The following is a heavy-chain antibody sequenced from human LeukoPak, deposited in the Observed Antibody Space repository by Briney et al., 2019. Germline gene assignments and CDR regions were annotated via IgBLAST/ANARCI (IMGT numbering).Heavy chain of an antibody. CDR2: IYSGGST. J-gene: IGHJ6*02. CDR3: ARDKSGYSSFYYYGMDV. Sequence: GGSLRLSCAASGXTVSSNHMSWVRQAPGKGLEWVSVIYSGGSTYYADSVKGRFTISRDNSKNTLYLQMNSLRAEDTAVYYCARDKSGYSSFYYYGMDVWGQGTTVTVSS. CDR1: GXTVSSNH. V-gene: IGHV3-66*01. D-gene: IGHD3-22*01.